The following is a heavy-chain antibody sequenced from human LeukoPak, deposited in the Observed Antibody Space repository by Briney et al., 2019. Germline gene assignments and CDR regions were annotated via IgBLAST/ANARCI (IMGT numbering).Heavy chain of an antibody. CDR1: RFTLSSYW. D-gene: IGHD5-24*01. Sequence: PGGSLRLSCAPSRFTLSSYWMRWVRQAPGKGLAWVSRINSDGSSTSYADSVKGRFTISRDHAKNTLYLKVNSLRAEDTAVYYCVRPTRRDCHSGVGYWGQGTLVTVAS. CDR2: INSDGSST. V-gene: IGHV3-74*01. J-gene: IGHJ4*02. CDR3: VRPTRRDCHSGVGY.